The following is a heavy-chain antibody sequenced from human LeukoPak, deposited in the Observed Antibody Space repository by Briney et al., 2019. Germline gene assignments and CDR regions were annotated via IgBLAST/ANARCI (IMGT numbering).Heavy chain of an antibody. Sequence: GGSLRLSCAASGFTFSSYSMNWVRQAPGKGLEWVSSISSSSSYIYYADSVKGRFTISRDNAKNSLYLQMNSLRAEDTAVYYCARDVMSYSERKQFDYWGQGTLVTVSS. CDR1: GFTFSSYS. CDR2: ISSSSSYI. CDR3: ARDVMSYSERKQFDY. D-gene: IGHD1-26*01. J-gene: IGHJ4*02. V-gene: IGHV3-21*01.